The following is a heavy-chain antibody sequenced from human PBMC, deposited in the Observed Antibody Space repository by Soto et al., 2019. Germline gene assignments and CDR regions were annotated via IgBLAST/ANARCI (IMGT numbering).Heavy chain of an antibody. J-gene: IGHJ4*02. CDR3: VRDSHGDY. Sequence: EVQLVEPGGGLVQPGGSLRLSCAASGFTFSNYWMHWVRQAPGKGLAWVARIDHDGSTDYAGSVRGRFTVSRDNAESMLYLQMNSLRDDDTALYYCVRDSHGDYWGQGTLVTVSS. CDR1: GFTFSNYW. V-gene: IGHV3-74*01. CDR2: IDHDGST.